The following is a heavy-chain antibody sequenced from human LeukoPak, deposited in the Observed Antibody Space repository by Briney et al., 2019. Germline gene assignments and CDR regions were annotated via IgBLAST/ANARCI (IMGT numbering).Heavy chain of an antibody. J-gene: IGHJ6*03. Sequence: PSETLSLTCTVSGGSINSSSYYWGWIRQPPGKGLEWIGSIFYSGSTNYNPSLKSRVTISVDTSKNQFSLKLSSVTAAGTAVYYCARGYCSGGSCYSYYYYNYMDVWGKGTTVTVSS. CDR2: IFYSGST. V-gene: IGHV4-39*07. D-gene: IGHD2-15*01. CDR3: ARGYCSGGSCYSYYYYNYMDV. CDR1: GGSINSSSYY.